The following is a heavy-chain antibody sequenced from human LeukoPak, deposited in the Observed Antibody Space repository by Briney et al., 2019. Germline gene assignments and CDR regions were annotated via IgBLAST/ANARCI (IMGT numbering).Heavy chain of an antibody. CDR1: GYTFTSYG. V-gene: IGHV1-18*01. D-gene: IGHD2-2*02. CDR2: ISTYNGNT. CDR3: ARASCSSTSCYIYDY. J-gene: IGHJ4*02. Sequence: ASVKVSCKASGYTFTSYGINWVRQATGQGLEWMGWISTYNGNTNYAQKLQGRVTMTTDTSTSTAYMELRSLRSDDTAVYYCARASCSSTSCYIYDYWGQGTLVTVPS.